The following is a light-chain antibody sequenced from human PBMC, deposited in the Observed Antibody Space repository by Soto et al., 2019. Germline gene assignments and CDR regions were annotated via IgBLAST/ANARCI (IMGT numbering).Light chain of an antibody. J-gene: IGKJ5*01. CDR1: QSLGSY. CDR2: DAS. CDR3: QYRTT. V-gene: IGKV3-11*01. Sequence: EVVLTQSPATLSLSPGERATLSCRASQSLGSYLAWYQHKPGQAPRLLIDDASSRAPGIPARFGGSGSGTDSTLTISSLEPEDFAVYYCQYRTTFGQGTRLDIK.